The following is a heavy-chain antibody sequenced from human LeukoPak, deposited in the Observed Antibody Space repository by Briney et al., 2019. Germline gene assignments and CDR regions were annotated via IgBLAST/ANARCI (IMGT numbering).Heavy chain of an antibody. V-gene: IGHV3-21*01. D-gene: IGHD5-12*01. Sequence: GGSLRLSCAASGFTFSSYSMNWVRQAPGKGLEWVSSISSSSSYIYYADSVKGRFTISRDNAKNSLYLQTDSLRAEDTAVYYCASPNIVATIIGAFDIWGQGTMVTVSS. CDR2: ISSSSSYI. J-gene: IGHJ3*02. CDR3: ASPNIVATIIGAFDI. CDR1: GFTFSSYS.